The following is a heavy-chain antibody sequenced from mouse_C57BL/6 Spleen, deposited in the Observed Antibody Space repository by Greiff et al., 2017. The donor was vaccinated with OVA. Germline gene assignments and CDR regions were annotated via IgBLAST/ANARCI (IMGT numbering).Heavy chain of an antibody. CDR3: TTRPLTGKDC. J-gene: IGHJ2*01. CDR2: IDPETGGT. Sequence: QVQLQQSGAELVRPGASVTLSCKASGYTFTDYEMHWVKQTPVHGLEWIGAIDPETGGTAYNQKFKGKAILTADKSSSTAYMELRSLTSEDSAVYYCTTRPLTGKDCWGQGTTLTVSS. D-gene: IGHD4-1*01. V-gene: IGHV1-15*01. CDR1: GYTFTDYE.